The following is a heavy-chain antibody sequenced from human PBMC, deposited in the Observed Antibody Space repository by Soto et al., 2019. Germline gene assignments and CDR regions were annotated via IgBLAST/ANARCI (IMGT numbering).Heavy chain of an antibody. CDR1: GGTFSSYG. Sequence: QVQLVQSGAGVKKPGSSVKVSCKASGGTFSSYGISWVRQAPGQGLEWMGGIITIFGAANYGQKFQGRVTITADESTSRHYKELGSLRSEDRAGYYCAGALGCSGGGGGDYWGQGTLVTVSS. CDR3: AGALGCSGGGGGDY. D-gene: IGHD6-19*01. V-gene: IGHV1-69*01. J-gene: IGHJ4*02. CDR2: IITIFGAA.